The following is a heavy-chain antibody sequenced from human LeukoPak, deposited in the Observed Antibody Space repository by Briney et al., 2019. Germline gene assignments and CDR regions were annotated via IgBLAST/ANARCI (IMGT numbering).Heavy chain of an antibody. CDR1: GGSFSGYY. J-gene: IGHJ4*02. D-gene: IGHD3-10*01. V-gene: IGHV4-34*01. CDR3: ARRIGYGSGSYYFDY. Sequence: ETLSLTCAVYGGSFSGYYWSWIRQPPGKGLEWIGEINHSGSTNYNPSLKSRVTISVDTSKNQFSLKLSSVTAADTAVYYCARRIGYGSGSYYFDYWGQGTLVTVSS. CDR2: INHSGST.